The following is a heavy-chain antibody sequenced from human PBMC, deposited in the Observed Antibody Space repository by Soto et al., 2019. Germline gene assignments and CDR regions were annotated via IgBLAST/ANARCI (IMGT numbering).Heavy chain of an antibody. D-gene: IGHD3-10*01. Sequence: SVKVSCKASGGTFSSYAISWVRQAPGQGLEWMGGIIPIFGTANYAQKFQGRVTITADESTSTAYMELSSLRSEDTAVYYCARTLGGLHAYAPPDAFDIWGQGTMVTVSS. V-gene: IGHV1-69*13. CDR1: GGTFSSYA. CDR3: ARTLGGLHAYAPPDAFDI. J-gene: IGHJ3*02. CDR2: IIPIFGTA.